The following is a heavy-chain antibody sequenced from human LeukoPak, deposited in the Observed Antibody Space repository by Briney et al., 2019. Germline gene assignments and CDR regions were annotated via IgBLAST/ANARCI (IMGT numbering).Heavy chain of an antibody. CDR2: IRSKAYGGTT. CDR1: GFTFGDYA. Sequence: PGGSLRLSCTASGFTFGDYAMSWVRQAPGKGLEWVGFIRSKAYGGTTEYAASVKGRFTISRDDSKSIAYLQMNSLKTEDTAVYYCTRDGRPAAIYYDMDVWGQGTTVTVSS. V-gene: IGHV3-49*04. J-gene: IGHJ6*02. D-gene: IGHD2-2*01. CDR3: TRDGRPAAIYYDMDV.